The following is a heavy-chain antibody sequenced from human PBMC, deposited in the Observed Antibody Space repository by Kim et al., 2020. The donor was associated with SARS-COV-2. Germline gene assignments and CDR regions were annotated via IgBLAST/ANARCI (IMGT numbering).Heavy chain of an antibody. CDR2: IYPGDSDT. V-gene: IGHV5-51*01. CDR1: GYSFTTYW. CDR3: ARLNGAHYYGSGTKTGYYYYGMDV. J-gene: IGHJ6*02. D-gene: IGHD3-10*01. Sequence: GESLKISCKGSGYSFTTYWIGWVRQMPGKGLEWMGIIYPGDSDTRYSPSFQGQVTISADKSISTAYLQWSSLKASDTAMYYCARLNGAHYYGSGTKTGYYYYGMDVWGQGTTVTVSS.